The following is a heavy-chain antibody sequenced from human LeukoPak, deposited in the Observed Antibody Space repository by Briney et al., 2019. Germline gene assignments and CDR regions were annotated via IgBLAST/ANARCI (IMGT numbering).Heavy chain of an antibody. CDR3: ARGGAYISAVAGTLDY. J-gene: IGHJ4*02. D-gene: IGHD6-19*01. V-gene: IGHV3-21*01. CDR2: ISSSSSYI. Sequence: PGGSLRLSCAASGFTFSSYGMNWVRQAPGKGLEWVSSISSSSSYIYYADSVKGRFTISRDNAKNSLYLQMNSLRAEDTAVYYCARGGAYISAVAGTLDYWGQGTLVTVSS. CDR1: GFTFSSYG.